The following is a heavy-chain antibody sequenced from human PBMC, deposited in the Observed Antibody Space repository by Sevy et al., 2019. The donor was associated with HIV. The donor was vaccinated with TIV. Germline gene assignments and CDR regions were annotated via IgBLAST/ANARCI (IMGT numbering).Heavy chain of an antibody. CDR3: ARAIALADSY. J-gene: IGHJ4*02. CDR2: IKPDGSKK. D-gene: IGHD6-13*01. V-gene: IGHV3-7*01. CDR1: GFTFSIYW. Sequence: GGSLRLSCAASGFTFSIYWMTWVRQAPGKGLEWVANIKPDGSKKYYVDSAKGRFTISRDNAENSLYLQMNSLRAEDTAVYYCARAIALADSYWGQGTQVTVSS.